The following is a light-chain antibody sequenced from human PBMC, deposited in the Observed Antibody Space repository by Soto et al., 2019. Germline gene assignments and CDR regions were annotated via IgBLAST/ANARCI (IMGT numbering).Light chain of an antibody. CDR3: CSYAGSDTYV. CDR1: SSDVGGYNF. CDR2: DVS. V-gene: IGLV2-11*01. Sequence: QSVLTQPRSVSGSPGQSVTISCTETSSDVGGYNFVSWYQQHPGKAPKLIIFDVSKRPSGVPDRFSASKSDNTASLTISGLQAEDEADYYCCSYAGSDTYVFATGTKVTVL. J-gene: IGLJ1*01.